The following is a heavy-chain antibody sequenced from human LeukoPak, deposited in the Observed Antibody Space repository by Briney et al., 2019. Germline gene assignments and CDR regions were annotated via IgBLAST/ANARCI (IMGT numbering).Heavy chain of an antibody. J-gene: IGHJ4*02. CDR1: GYTFTTYG. D-gene: IGHD3-22*01. CDR2: ISVYNGNT. V-gene: IGHV1-18*01. CDR3: ARRLNYYDSSGLDY. Sequence: ASVKVSCKASGYTFTTYGINWVRQAPGQGLEWMGWISVYNGNTNYAQMVQGRVTMTTDTSTSTAYMELSSLRSEDTAVYYCARRLNYYDSSGLDYWGQGTLVTVSS.